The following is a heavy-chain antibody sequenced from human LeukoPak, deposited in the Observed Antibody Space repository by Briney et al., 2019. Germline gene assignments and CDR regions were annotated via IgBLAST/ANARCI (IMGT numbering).Heavy chain of an antibody. J-gene: IGHJ4*02. CDR3: AVGAITAEI. V-gene: IGHV1-46*01. CDR1: GYTFTSYY. D-gene: IGHD3-10*01. CDR2: INPSGGST. Sequence: ASVKVSCTASGYTFTSYYMHWVRQAPGQGLEWMGIINPSGGSTSYAQKFQGRVTMTRDMSTSTVYMELRSLRSDDTAVYYCAVGAITAEIWGQGTLVTVSS.